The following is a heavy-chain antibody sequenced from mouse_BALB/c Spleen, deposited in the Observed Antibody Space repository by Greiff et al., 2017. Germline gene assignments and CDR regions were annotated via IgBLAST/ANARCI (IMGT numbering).Heavy chain of an antibody. CDR1: GFTFSSYA. V-gene: IGHV5-9-4*01. CDR3: ARDYYGPVAY. J-gene: IGHJ3*01. CDR2: ISSGGSYT. D-gene: IGHD1-2*01. Sequence: EVMLVESGGGLVKPGGSLKLSCAASGFTFSSYAMSWVRQSPEKRLEWVAEISSGGSYTYYPDTVTGRFTISRDNAENTLYLEMSSLRSEDTAMYYCARDYYGPVAYWGQGTLVTVSA.